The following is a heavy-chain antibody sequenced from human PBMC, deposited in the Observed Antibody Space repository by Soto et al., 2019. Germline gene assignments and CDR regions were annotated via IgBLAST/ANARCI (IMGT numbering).Heavy chain of an antibody. Sequence: SETLSLTCTVSGGSISSYYWSWIRQPPGKGLEWIGYIYFTGSTNYNPSLKSRVTISVDTSKNQFSLKLTSVTAADTAVYYCARFVPCSDGTCAHDYWGQGTLVTVSS. CDR2: IYFTGST. CDR3: ARFVPCSDGTCAHDY. J-gene: IGHJ4*02. D-gene: IGHD2-15*01. V-gene: IGHV4-59*12. CDR1: GGSISSYY.